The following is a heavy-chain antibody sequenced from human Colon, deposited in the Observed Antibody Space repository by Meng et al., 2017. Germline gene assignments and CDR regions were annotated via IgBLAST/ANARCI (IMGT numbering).Heavy chain of an antibody. CDR1: GFNFGDYI. D-gene: IGHD3-16*01. Sequence: GGSLRLSYGASGFNFGDYIMHWVRQSPGRGLEWISRIVPDGGITTYADSVKGRFTVSRDNAKNTLYLQMNSLRADDTAVYYCARDWGWVLFDYWGQGALVTVSS. CDR3: ARDWGWVLFDY. CDR2: IVPDGGIT. J-gene: IGHJ4*02. V-gene: IGHV3-74*01.